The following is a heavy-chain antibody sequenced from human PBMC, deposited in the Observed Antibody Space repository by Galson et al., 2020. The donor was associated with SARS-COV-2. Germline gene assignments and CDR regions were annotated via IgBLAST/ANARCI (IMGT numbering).Heavy chain of an antibody. CDR3: AGELQLGLDY. V-gene: IGHV3-30*02. CDR1: GFTFSSYG. Sequence: GGSLRLSCAASGFTFSSYGMHWVRQAPGKGLEWVAFIRYDGSNKYYADSVKGRFTISRDNSKNTLYLQMNSLRAEDTAVYYYAGELQLGLDYWGQGTLVTVPS. CDR2: IRYDGSNK. D-gene: IGHD6-13*01. J-gene: IGHJ4*02.